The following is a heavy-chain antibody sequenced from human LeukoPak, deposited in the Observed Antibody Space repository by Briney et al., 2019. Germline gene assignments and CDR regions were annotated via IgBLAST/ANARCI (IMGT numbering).Heavy chain of an antibody. D-gene: IGHD2-2*01. CDR1: GHTFVSYG. J-gene: IGHJ3*01. Sequence: ASVKVSCKASGHTFVSYGISWVRQDPGQGLEWMGWISGYNGKINYAQEFQGRVTMTTDTSTSTAYLELRSLTSEDTAVYYCARRFCSSVSCYDDDAFDVWGQGTLVTVSS. CDR2: ISGYNGKI. CDR3: ARRFCSSVSCYDDDAFDV. V-gene: IGHV1-18*01.